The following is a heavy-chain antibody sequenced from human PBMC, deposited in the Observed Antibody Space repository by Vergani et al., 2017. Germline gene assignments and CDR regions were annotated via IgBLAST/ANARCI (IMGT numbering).Heavy chain of an antibody. Sequence: EVQLVESGGGLVQPGGSLRLSCAASGFTFSSYWMSWVRQAPGKGLEWVANIKHDGSEKYYVDSVKGRFTTSRDNAKNSLYLQMNSLRVEDTAVYYCARAYGRYDWFDYWGQRTLVTVSS. D-gene: IGHD1-20*01. CDR2: IKHDGSEK. CDR3: ARAYGRYDWFDY. CDR1: GFTFSSYW. V-gene: IGHV3-7*03. J-gene: IGHJ4*01.